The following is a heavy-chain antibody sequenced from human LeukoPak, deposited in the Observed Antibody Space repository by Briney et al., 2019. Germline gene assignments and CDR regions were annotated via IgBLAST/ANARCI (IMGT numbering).Heavy chain of an antibody. Sequence: ASVKVSCKVSGYSLNELSIHWVRQAPGKGLEWMGGFDPEDGERIYAQQFQGRVTVTEDTFTNTAYMELSSLRSEDTAVYFCSTGIGRDCWGQGTLVTVSS. J-gene: IGHJ4*02. CDR2: FDPEDGER. CDR1: GYSLNELS. V-gene: IGHV1-24*01. CDR3: STGIGRDC. D-gene: IGHD1-14*01.